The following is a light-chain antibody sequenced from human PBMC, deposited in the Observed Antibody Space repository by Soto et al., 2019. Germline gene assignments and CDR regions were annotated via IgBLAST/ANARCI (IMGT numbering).Light chain of an antibody. Sequence: QSVLTQPPSVSAAPGQKVTISCSGSSSNIGGNSVSWYQQLPGTAPKLFIYDDNKRPSGIPDRFSGSKSGTSATLGITGFQTGDEADYYCGSWDSSLSAYVFGTGTKVTV. V-gene: IGLV1-51*01. CDR1: SSNIGGNS. CDR2: DDN. CDR3: GSWDSSLSAYV. J-gene: IGLJ1*01.